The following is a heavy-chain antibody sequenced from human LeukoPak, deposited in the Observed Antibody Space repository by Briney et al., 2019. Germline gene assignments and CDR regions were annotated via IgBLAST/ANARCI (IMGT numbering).Heavy chain of an antibody. CDR3: AKDGRDSYNYAANWFDP. CDR2: ISGSGGST. CDR1: GFTFSSYA. D-gene: IGHD5-24*01. Sequence: GGSLRLSCAASGFTFSSYAMSWVRQAPGKGLEWVSAISGSGGSTYYADSVKGRFTISRDNSKNTLYLQMNSLRAEDTAVYYCAKDGRDSYNYAANWFDPWGQGTLVTVSS. J-gene: IGHJ5*02. V-gene: IGHV3-23*01.